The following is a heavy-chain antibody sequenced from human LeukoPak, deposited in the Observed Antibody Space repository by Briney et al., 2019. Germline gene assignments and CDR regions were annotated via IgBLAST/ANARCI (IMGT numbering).Heavy chain of an antibody. Sequence: ASVKVSCKGSGYTFSKYAMNWVRQATGQGLEWMGWVNPNSGNTGYAQKFQGRVTMTRNTSISTAYMELSSLRSEDTAVYYCARGSRDTMVRGVRLLWFDPWGQGTLVTVSS. J-gene: IGHJ5*02. CDR1: GYTFSKYA. D-gene: IGHD3-10*01. CDR2: VNPNSGNT. CDR3: ARGSRDTMVRGVRLLWFDP. V-gene: IGHV1-8*01.